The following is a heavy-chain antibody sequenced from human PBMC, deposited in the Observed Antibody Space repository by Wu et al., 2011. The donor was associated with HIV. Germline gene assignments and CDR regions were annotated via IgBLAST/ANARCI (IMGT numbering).Heavy chain of an antibody. CDR3: VRTYCSSPTRCAYIGMDV. D-gene: IGHD2-2*01. Sequence: QVQLVQSGAEVKKPGSPVKVSCKASGGTFSSYAISWVRQAPGQGLEWMGGIIPVFGAARYAQKFQGRVTITADKSTSTAYMELSSLRSDDTAVYYCVRTYCSSPTRCAYIGMDVWGQGTTVTVAS. V-gene: IGHV1-69*06. J-gene: IGHJ6*02. CDR2: IIPVFGAA. CDR1: GGTFSSYA.